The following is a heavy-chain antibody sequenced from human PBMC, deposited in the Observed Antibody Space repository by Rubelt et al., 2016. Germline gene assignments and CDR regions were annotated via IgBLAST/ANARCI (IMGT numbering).Heavy chain of an antibody. J-gene: IGHJ4*02. Sequence: ADSVKGRFTISRDNAKNSLYLQMNSLRAEDTAVYYCARDLGYYDSSGSLGGPGGGLDYWGQGTLVTVSS. D-gene: IGHD3-22*01. V-gene: IGHV3-11*04. CDR3: ARDLGYYDSSGSLGGPGGGLDY.